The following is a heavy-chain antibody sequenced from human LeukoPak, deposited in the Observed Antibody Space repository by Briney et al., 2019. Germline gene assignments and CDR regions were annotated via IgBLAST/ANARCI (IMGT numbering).Heavy chain of an antibody. J-gene: IGHJ5*02. D-gene: IGHD2-2*01. Sequence: SSVKVSCEASGGTFSSYTISWVRQAPGQGLEWMGRIIPILGIANYAQKFQGRVTITEDKSTSTAYMELSSLRSEDTAVYYCARASGYCSSTSCPNWFDPWGKGTLVTVSS. V-gene: IGHV1-69*02. CDR1: GGTFSSYT. CDR3: ARASGYCSSTSCPNWFDP. CDR2: IIPILGIA.